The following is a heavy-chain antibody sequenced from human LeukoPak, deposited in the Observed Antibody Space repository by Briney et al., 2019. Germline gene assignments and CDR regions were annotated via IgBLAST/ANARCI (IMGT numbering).Heavy chain of an antibody. J-gene: IGHJ4*02. CDR1: GYTFTSYG. V-gene: IGHV1-18*01. CDR2: ISAYNGDT. Sequence: ASVKVSCKASGYTFTSYGISWVRQAPGQGLEWMGWISAYNGDTNYAQKLQGRVTMTTDTSTSTAYMELRSLRSDDTAVYYCARVRAAAGTLDYWGQGTLVTVSS. CDR3: ARVRAAAGTLDY. D-gene: IGHD6-13*01.